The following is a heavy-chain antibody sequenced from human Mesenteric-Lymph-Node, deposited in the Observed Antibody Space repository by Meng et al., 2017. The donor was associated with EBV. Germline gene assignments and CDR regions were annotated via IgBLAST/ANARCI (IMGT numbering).Heavy chain of an antibody. CDR3: AKMNPPPNYYDNRDSNY. V-gene: IGHV4-34*01. J-gene: IGHJ4*02. CDR1: GGSFSGYH. CDR2: FYHTGFT. Sequence: QPKQGGAGLLDPSETLSLTCEASGGSFSGYHWSWIRHPPGKGLEWIGEFYHTGFTNYSPSLKSRVTISIDKSKNHFFLQLRSVTAADTAVYYCAKMNPPPNYYDNRDSNYWGQGTLVTVSS. D-gene: IGHD3-22*01.